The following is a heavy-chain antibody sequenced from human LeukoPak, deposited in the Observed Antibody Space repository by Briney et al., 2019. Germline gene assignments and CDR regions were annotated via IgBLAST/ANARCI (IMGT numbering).Heavy chain of an antibody. CDR3: ASPQTSGYAFGY. D-gene: IGHD5-12*01. CDR2: ISGSGRTI. CDR1: GFTFSSYE. J-gene: IGHJ4*02. Sequence: PGGSLRLSCAASGFTFSSYEMIWVRQAAGKGLECVSYISGSGRTIYYADSVKGRFTTSRDNAKNSLYLQMYSLRAGDTAAYYCASPQTSGYAFGYWGQGTLVTVSS. V-gene: IGHV3-48*03.